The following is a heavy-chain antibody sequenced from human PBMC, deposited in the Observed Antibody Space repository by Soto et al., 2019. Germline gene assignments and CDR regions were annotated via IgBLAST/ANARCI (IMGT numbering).Heavy chain of an antibody. CDR2: IIPILGMA. CDR1: GGTFSSYT. V-gene: IGHV1-69*02. CDR3: ARGYCSGGSCQFDY. J-gene: IGHJ4*02. D-gene: IGHD2-15*01. Sequence: QVQLVQSGAEVKKPGSSVKVSCKASGGTFSSYTISWVRQAPGQGLEWMGRIIPILGMANYAQKFQGRVTITADKSTSTAYMELSSLRSEDTAVYYCARGYCSGGSCQFDYWGQGTLVTVSS.